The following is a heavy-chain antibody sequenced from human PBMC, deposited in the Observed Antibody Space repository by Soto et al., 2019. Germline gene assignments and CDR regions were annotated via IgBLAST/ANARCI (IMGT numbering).Heavy chain of an antibody. CDR2: IYPGDSDT. V-gene: IGHV5-51*01. D-gene: IGHD3-22*01. CDR1: GYIFTSYW. CDR3: ARLLYYDTSGYFNY. J-gene: IGHJ4*02. Sequence: GESLKISCKGSGYIFTSYWICCVRQMSGKGLEWMGIIYPGDSDTRYSPSFQGQVTISADKSISTAYLQWSSLKASDTAMYYCARLLYYDTSGYFNYWGQGALVTVS.